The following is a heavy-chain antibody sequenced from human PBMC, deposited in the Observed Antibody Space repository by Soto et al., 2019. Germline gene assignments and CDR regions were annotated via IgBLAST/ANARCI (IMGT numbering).Heavy chain of an antibody. V-gene: IGHV3-30*09. D-gene: IGHD1-26*01. CDR3: ARAFSGSYPNFDY. J-gene: IGHJ4*02. Sequence: PGGSLRLSCLASGFIFRSYAMHWVRQAPGKGLEWVAVITYDGANGYYADSVRGRFAISRDNSKSTLFLQMNSLRPEDTAVYYCARAFSGSYPNFDYWGQGTLVTVLL. CDR2: ITYDGANG. CDR1: GFIFRSYA.